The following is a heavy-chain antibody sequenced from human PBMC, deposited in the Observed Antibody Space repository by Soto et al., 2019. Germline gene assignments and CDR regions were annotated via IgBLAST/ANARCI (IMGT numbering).Heavy chain of an antibody. Sequence: AGCLRLSCDASGFPVCSYAISWVRQAPGRGLEWVSASTSSGATTYYADSVKGRFTISKDNSKNTLYLQMNSLSADDTAVYYCATSFRYFDNWGQGTRVT. CDR1: GFPVCSYA. CDR3: ATSFRYFDN. CDR2: STSSGATT. J-gene: IGHJ4*02. V-gene: IGHV3-23*01. D-gene: IGHD3-9*01.